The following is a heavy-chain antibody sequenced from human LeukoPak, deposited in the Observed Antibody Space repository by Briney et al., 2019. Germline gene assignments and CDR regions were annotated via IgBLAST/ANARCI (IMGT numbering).Heavy chain of an antibody. CDR2: IKRDGSEK. D-gene: IGHD1-14*01. V-gene: IGHV3-7*03. J-gene: IGHJ4*02. Sequence: GGSLRLSRAASGFTFSSYWMTWVRQAPGKGLEWVANIKRDGSEKHYVDSVKGRFTISRDNAKNSMFLQMNSLRAEDTAVYHCTTPRGIPNWGQGTLVTVSS. CDR3: TTPRGIPN. CDR1: GFTFSSYW.